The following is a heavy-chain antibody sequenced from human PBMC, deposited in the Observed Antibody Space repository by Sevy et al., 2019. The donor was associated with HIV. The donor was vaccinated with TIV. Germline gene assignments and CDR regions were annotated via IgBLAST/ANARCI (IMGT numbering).Heavy chain of an antibody. CDR3: ARDSLPATVVTPNAFDM. CDR2: INPNSGDT. Sequence: ASVKVSCKASGYTFTGYFMHWVRQAPGQGLEWMGRINPNSGDTIYAQKFQGRVTMTSDTSISTAYMDLSRLRSDETAVYYCARDSLPATVVTPNAFDMWGQGTMVTVSS. V-gene: IGHV1-2*06. D-gene: IGHD2-21*02. J-gene: IGHJ3*02. CDR1: GYTFTGYF.